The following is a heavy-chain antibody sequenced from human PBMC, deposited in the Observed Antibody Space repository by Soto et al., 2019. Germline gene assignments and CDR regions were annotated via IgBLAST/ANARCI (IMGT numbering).Heavy chain of an antibody. CDR1: GFTFSSYA. Sequence: GGSLRLSCAASGFTFSSYAMSWVRQAPGKGLEWVSAISGSGGSTYYADSVKGRFTISRDNSKNTPYLQMNSLRAEDTAVYYCAKLEVGTTGGFDYWGQGTLVTVSS. V-gene: IGHV3-23*01. J-gene: IGHJ4*02. CDR3: AKLEVGTTGGFDY. CDR2: ISGSGGST. D-gene: IGHD1-7*01.